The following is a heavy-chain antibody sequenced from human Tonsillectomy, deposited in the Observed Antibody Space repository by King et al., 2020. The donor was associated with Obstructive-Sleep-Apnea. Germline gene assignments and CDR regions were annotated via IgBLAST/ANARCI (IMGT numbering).Heavy chain of an antibody. V-gene: IGHV3-49*03. CDR2: ISRKVYGGPT. CDR1: GFPFGDYA. J-gene: IGHJ4*02. CDR3: TRDLGYYDTSGYLGFY. D-gene: IGHD3-22*01. Sequence: EQLVQSGGGLVQPGRSLRLSCTASGFPFGDYAMSLFRQAPGKGLEWVGFISRKVYGGPTQYAESVKGRFTISRDDSKSIAYLQMTSLKTEDTAVYYCTRDLGYYDTSGYLGFYWGQGTLVTVSS.